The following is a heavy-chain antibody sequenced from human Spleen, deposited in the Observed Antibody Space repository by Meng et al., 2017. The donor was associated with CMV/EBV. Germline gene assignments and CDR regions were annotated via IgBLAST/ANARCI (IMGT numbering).Heavy chain of an antibody. V-gene: IGHV3-21*04. CDR2: ISRSSSHK. Sequence: GGSLRLSCAASGFTFSSYWMHWVRQAPGKGLEWVSSISRSSSHKNYADSVKGRFTISRDNAKNSLYLQMNSLRAEDTAVYFCAREAVHYDFWSGPFDSWGQGARVTVSS. J-gene: IGHJ4*02. CDR1: GFTFSSYW. D-gene: IGHD3-3*01. CDR3: AREAVHYDFWSGPFDS.